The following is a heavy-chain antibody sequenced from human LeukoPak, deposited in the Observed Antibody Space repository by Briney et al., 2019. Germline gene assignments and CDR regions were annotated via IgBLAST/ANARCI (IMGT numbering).Heavy chain of an antibody. CDR2: IGGSGGST. J-gene: IGHJ4*02. D-gene: IGHD1-1*01. CDR1: GITFRSYA. Sequence: GGSLRLSCAASGITFRSYAMSWVRQAPGKGLEWVSAIGGSGGSTYYADSMKGRFTISRDNSKNTVYLQMNSLRAEDSAVYYCAKGVTGTNDWDFDYWGQGTLVTVSS. CDR3: AKGVTGTNDWDFDY. V-gene: IGHV3-23*01.